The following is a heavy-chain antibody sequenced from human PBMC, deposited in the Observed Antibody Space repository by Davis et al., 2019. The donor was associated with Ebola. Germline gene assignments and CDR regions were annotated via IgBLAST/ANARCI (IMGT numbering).Heavy chain of an antibody. J-gene: IGHJ4*02. CDR2: INSDGSST. CDR3: ARDYSGYDFFDY. CDR1: GFTFSTYW. Sequence: GESLKTSCAASGFTFSTYWMHWVRQAPGKGLVWVSRINSDGSSTHYADSVKGRFTISRDNAKKMVYLQMNSLRAEETAVYYCARDYSGYDFFDYWGQGTLVTVSS. D-gene: IGHD5-12*01. V-gene: IGHV3-74*01.